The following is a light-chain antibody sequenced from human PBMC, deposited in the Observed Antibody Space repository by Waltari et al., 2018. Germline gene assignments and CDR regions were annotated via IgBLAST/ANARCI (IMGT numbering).Light chain of an antibody. J-gene: IGKJ5*01. CDR2: WAS. Sequence: DIVMTQSPYSLAVSLGERATINCKSSQSVLYSSNNKNYLAWYQQKPGQPPKLFIYWASTRESGVPDRFSCSGSGTGFTLTISSLQAEDVAVYYCQQYYTTPPTFGQGTRLEIK. CDR1: QSVLYSSNNKNY. V-gene: IGKV4-1*01. CDR3: QQYYTTPPT.